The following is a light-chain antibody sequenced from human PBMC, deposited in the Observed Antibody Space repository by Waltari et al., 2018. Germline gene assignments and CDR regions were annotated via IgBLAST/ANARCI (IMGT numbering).Light chain of an antibody. Sequence: DIQMTQSSSTLAASVGDRITITCRASQNINNWLAWYQQKPGKAPKLLIQKASTLESGVPSRFSGSGSGTEFTLTVSSLQPDDSATYFCQQYNSESYTFGQGTKLEIK. V-gene: IGKV1-5*03. CDR1: QNINNW. J-gene: IGKJ2*01. CDR2: KAS. CDR3: QQYNSESYT.